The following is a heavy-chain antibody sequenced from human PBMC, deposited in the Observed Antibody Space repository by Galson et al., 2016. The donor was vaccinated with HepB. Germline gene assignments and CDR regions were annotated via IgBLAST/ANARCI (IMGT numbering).Heavy chain of an antibody. Sequence: ETLSLTCTVSGGSFSSYYWSWIRQPPGKGLEWIGYMYYIGSTSYNPSLASRVTISVDTSKNQFSLRVSSVTAADTAVYYCAKRAHATGDYCGMDVWGQGTTVTVSS. D-gene: IGHD2-15*01. CDR3: AKRAHATGDYCGMDV. CDR2: MYYIGST. CDR1: GGSFSSYY. J-gene: IGHJ6*02. V-gene: IGHV4-59*01.